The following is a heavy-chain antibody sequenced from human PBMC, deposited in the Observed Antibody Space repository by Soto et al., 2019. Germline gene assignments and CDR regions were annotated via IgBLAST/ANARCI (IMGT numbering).Heavy chain of an antibody. J-gene: IGHJ5*02. Sequence: PGGSLRLSCVGSGFTFSTYSMNWVRQAPGKGLEWIAFISSSGSTITYADSAKGRFTISRENAKNSVYLQMNSLRDEDTALYYCAKLPLLRVVDNWFAPWGRGT. CDR3: AKLPLLRVVDNWFAP. CDR1: GFTFSTYS. CDR2: ISSSGSTI. V-gene: IGHV3-48*02. D-gene: IGHD2-21*01.